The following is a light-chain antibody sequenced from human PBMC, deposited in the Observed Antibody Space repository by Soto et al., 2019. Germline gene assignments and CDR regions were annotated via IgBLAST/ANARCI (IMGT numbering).Light chain of an antibody. J-gene: IGKJ1*01. CDR2: AAS. CDR1: QGISTY. CDR3: QQSNSITWT. V-gene: IGKV1-39*01. Sequence: DIQMTQSPSTLPASVGDRVTITCRASQGISTYLNWYQQKPGKAPKVLIYAASSLQSGVPSRFSGSGSETDFTLTISSLQPEDFATYSCQQSNSITWTFGQGTKV.